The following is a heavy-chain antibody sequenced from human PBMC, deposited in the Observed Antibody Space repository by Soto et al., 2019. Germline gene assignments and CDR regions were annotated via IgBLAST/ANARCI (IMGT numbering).Heavy chain of an antibody. Sequence: GGSLRLSCAASGFSFSSYWMSWVRQAPGKGLEWVANIRQDVSEKNYVDSVKGRFTISRDNAKNSLYLQLSSLRAEDTALYYCARGITLDFWGQGALVTVSS. J-gene: IGHJ4*02. V-gene: IGHV3-7*04. CDR1: GFSFSSYW. D-gene: IGHD1-20*01. CDR3: ARGITLDF. CDR2: IRQDVSEK.